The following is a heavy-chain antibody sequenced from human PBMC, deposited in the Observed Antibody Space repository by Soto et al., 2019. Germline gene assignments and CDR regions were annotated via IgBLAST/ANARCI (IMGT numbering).Heavy chain of an antibody. CDR3: ARDRIDLWSGKDAFDI. D-gene: IGHD3-3*01. V-gene: IGHV1-18*01. CDR2: ISAYNGNT. Sequence: ASVKVSCKASGYTFTSYGISWVRQAPGQGLEWMGWISAYNGNTNYAQKLQGRVTMTTDTSTSTAYMELRSLRSDDTAVYYCARDRIDLWSGKDAFDIWGQGTMVTVSS. J-gene: IGHJ3*02. CDR1: GYTFTSYG.